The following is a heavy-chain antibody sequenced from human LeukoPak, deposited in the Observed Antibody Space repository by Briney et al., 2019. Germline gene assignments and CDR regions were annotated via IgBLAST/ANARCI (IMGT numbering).Heavy chain of an antibody. CDR1: VGSFSVYY. V-gene: IGHV4-34*01. J-gene: IGHJ4*02. CDR3: ARGRILWCGELYYFDY. Sequence: SETLSLTCAVSVGSFSVYYWSCIRQPPGKGLEWIGEINHSGSTNYNPSLKSRVTISVDTSKNQFSLKLSSETAADTAVYYCARGRILWCGELYYFDYWGEGTLVSVSS. CDR2: INHSGST. D-gene: IGHD3-10*01.